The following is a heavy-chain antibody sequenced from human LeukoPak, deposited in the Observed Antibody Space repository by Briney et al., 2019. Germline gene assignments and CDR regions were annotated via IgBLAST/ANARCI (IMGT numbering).Heavy chain of an antibody. CDR3: AKSPRGYNYYMDV. CDR1: GFTFSTCA. Sequence: GGSLRLSRAVFGFTFSTCAISWGRQAPGKGLEWVSVISGGAVSIYYADSVKGRFTISRDNSNNTLYLQMNSLRAEDTAVYYCAKSPRGYNYYMDVWGKGTTVTVSS. V-gene: IGHV3-23*01. D-gene: IGHD3-10*01. J-gene: IGHJ6*03. CDR2: ISGGAVSI.